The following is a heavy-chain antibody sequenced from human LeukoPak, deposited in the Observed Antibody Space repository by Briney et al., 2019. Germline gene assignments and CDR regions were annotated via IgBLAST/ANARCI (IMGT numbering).Heavy chain of an antibody. V-gene: IGHV4-59*01. Sequence: SETLSLTCTVSGASISTSYWYWIRQPPGKGLEWIGYIHYSGDINYNPSLKGRVTISAYTSKNQLSLKLSSVTAADTAVYYCARVGCSGGSCYPDYWGQGTLVTVSS. D-gene: IGHD2-15*01. CDR3: ARVGCSGGSCYPDY. CDR1: GASISTSY. J-gene: IGHJ4*02. CDR2: IHYSGDI.